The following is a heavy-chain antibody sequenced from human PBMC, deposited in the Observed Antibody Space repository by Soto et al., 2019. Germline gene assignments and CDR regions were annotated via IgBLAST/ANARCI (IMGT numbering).Heavy chain of an antibody. V-gene: IGHV4-59*08. D-gene: IGHD3-10*01. J-gene: IGHJ6*02. Sequence: QVQLQQSGPGLVKPSETLSLTCTVSSGPSSSHNWGWIRQPPGRGLEWIGYIYYTGSTSYNPSLKTWVPLSADTSTNRISLTLSSVAAADTAVYYCVRQGIGDLHGLVDVCGQGTTVSVSS. CDR2: IYYTGST. CDR3: VRQGIGDLHGLVDV. CDR1: SGPSSSHN.